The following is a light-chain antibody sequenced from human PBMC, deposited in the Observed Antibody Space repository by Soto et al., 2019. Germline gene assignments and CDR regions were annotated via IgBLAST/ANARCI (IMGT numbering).Light chain of an antibody. CDR3: QQYGSPPWA. CDR1: QSVGSNF. V-gene: IGKV3-20*01. J-gene: IGKJ1*01. CDR2: AAS. Sequence: IVLTQSPGTLSLSPGERATLSCRASQSVGSNFLAWYQQKRGQAPRILIYAASNRASGIPDRFSGSGSGSDFTLTISRLEPEDFAVYYFQQYGSPPWAFGQGTSVEI.